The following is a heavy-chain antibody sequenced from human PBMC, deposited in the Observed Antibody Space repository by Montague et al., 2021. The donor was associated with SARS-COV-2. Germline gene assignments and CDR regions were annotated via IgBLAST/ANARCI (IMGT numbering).Heavy chain of an antibody. Sequence: TLSLTCSIPSLWSRGAGEHLGWVHECTADSLEWRGYTSYSESTYYNPSLKSRVTISVDTSKNQFSLKLSSVTDADTAVYYCARNGALPGQQPLEYWGQGTLVTVSS. CDR2: TSYSEST. V-gene: IGHV4-31*03. CDR3: ARNGALPGQQPLEY. CDR1: SLWSRGAGEH. J-gene: IGHJ4*02. D-gene: IGHD6-13*01.